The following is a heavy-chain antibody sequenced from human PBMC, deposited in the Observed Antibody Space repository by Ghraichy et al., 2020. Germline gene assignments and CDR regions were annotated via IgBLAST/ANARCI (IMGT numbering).Heavy chain of an antibody. CDR3: AKDLELTTISYFHR. D-gene: IGHD5-24*01. V-gene: IGHV3-23*01. CDR1: GFTLSSYA. Sequence: GGSLRLSCAASGFTLSSYAMSWVRQAPGKGLEWVSTITSSQGSTFYADSVKGRFTISRDSSMNTVYLQMNSLRAEDTAVYYCAKDLELTTISYFHRWGRGTLVTVSS. J-gene: IGHJ1*01. CDR2: ITSSQGST.